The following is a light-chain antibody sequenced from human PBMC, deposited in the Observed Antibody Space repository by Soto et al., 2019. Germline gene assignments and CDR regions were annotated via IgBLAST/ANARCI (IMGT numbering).Light chain of an antibody. CDR1: SSNIGSNY. V-gene: IGLV1-47*01. CDR2: MNN. J-gene: IGLJ3*02. Sequence: QSVLTQPPSASGTPGQRVSISFSGSSSNIGSNYVYWYQQLSGTAPKLLIYMNNHRPSGVPDRFSGSKSGTSASLAISGLRSEDEADYYCATWDDSLSAWVFGGGTKLTVL. CDR3: ATWDDSLSAWV.